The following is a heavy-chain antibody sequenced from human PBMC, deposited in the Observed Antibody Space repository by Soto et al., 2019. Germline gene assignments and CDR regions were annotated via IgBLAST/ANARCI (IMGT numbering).Heavy chain of an antibody. J-gene: IGHJ6*02. CDR2: IIPIFGTA. D-gene: IGHD3-10*01. Sequence: QVQLVQSGAEVKKPGSSVKVSCKASGGTFSSYAISWVRQDPGQGLEWMGGIIPIFGTANYAQKFQGRVTITADESTSTAYMRLSSLRSEDTAVYYCARDRAPALGLYYYYGMDVWGQGTTVTVSS. V-gene: IGHV1-69*01. CDR3: ARDRAPALGLYYYYGMDV. CDR1: GGTFSSYA.